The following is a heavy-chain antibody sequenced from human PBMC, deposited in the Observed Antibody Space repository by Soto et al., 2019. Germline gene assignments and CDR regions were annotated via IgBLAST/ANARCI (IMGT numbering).Heavy chain of an antibody. D-gene: IGHD3-16*01. CDR3: ARPQGGTDWLGP. V-gene: IGHV5-10-1*01. CDR1: GYNFDNYW. Sequence: GESLKISCKTSGYNFDNYWIIWVRQMPGKGLEWMGRVDPSDSYVNYSPSFQGHIAISIDKSINTAYLQWSSLKASDTAIYYCARPQGGTDWLGPWGQGTLVTVSS. CDR2: VDPSDSYV. J-gene: IGHJ5*02.